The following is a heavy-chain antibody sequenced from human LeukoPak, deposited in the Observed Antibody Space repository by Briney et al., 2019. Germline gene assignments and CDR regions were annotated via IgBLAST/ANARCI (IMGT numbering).Heavy chain of an antibody. CDR3: AKGIYSSGWSYFDY. V-gene: IGHV3-23*01. J-gene: IGHJ4*01. D-gene: IGHD6-19*01. CDR1: GFTFGDYA. Sequence: GGSLRLSCTASGFTFGDYAMSWVRQAPGKGLEWVSTLSGSGTTTYYADFVKGRFTISRDNSKNTLYLQMNSLRAEDTAVYYCAKGIYSSGWSYFDYWGHGTLVTVSS. CDR2: LSGSGTTT.